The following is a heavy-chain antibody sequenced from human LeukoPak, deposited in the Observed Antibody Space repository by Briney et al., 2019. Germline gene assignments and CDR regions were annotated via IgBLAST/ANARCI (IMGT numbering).Heavy chain of an antibody. D-gene: IGHD6-19*01. J-gene: IGHJ3*02. V-gene: IGHV4-4*07. CDR1: GGSISSYY. Sequence: SETLSLTCTVSGGSISSYYWSWIRQPAGKGLEWIGRIYTSGSTNYNPSLKSRVTISVDTSKNQFSLKLSSVTAADTAVYYCARQQLSSGWYNDAFDIWGQGTMVTVSS. CDR2: IYTSGST. CDR3: ARQQLSSGWYNDAFDI.